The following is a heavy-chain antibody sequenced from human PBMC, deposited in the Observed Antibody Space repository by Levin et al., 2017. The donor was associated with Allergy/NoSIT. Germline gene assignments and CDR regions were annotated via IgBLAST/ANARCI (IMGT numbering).Heavy chain of an antibody. CDR2: INYRGVT. CDR1: GGSVSSGTYY. D-gene: IGHD5/OR15-5a*01. V-gene: IGHV4-61*01. J-gene: IGHJ6*02. CDR3: ARNRIIVSGGNDYYYGMDV. Sequence: SETLSLTCSVSGGSVSSGTYYWSWIRPPPGKGLEWIGYINYRGVTKYNPSLKSRATISVDTSKNEFSLKVTSVTAADTAVYYCARNRIIVSGGNDYYYGMDVWGQGTTVTVSS.